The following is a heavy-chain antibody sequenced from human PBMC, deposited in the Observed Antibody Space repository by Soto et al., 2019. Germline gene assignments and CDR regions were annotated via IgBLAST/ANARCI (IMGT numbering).Heavy chain of an antibody. CDR2: IIPIFGTA. CDR1: GGTFSSYA. D-gene: IGHD5-18*01. J-gene: IGHJ6*02. Sequence: GASVKVSCKASGGTFSSYAISWVRQAPGQGLEWMGGIIPIFGTANYAQKFQGRVTITADESTSTAYMELSSLRSEDTAVYYCARGPWIQLWLTYGMDVWGQGTTVTVSS. V-gene: IGHV1-69*13. CDR3: ARGPWIQLWLTYGMDV.